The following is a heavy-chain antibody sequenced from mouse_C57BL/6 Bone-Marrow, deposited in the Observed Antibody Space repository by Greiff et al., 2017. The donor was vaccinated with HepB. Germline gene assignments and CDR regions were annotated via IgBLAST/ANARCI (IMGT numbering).Heavy chain of an antibody. D-gene: IGHD2-4*01. CDR2: ISDGGSYT. CDR3: ARDEYDYFWFAY. Sequence: EVKLMESGGGLVKPGGSLKLSCAASGFTFSSYAMSWVRQTPEKRLEWVATISDGGSYTYYPDNVKGRFTISRDNAKNNLYLQMSHLKSEDTAMYYCARDEYDYFWFAYWGQGTLVTVSA. J-gene: IGHJ3*01. V-gene: IGHV5-4*01. CDR1: GFTFSSYA.